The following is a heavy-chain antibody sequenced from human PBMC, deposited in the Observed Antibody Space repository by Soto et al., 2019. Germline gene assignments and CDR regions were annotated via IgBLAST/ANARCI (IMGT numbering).Heavy chain of an antibody. CDR2: ISGSGGST. CDR3: AKDYGNWNPQYYFDY. V-gene: IGHV3-23*01. Sequence: WGSLRLSCAASGFTFSSYAMSWVRQAPGKGLEWVSAISGSGGSTYYADSVKGRFTISRDNSKNTLYLQMNSLRAEDTAVYYCAKDYGNWNPQYYFDYWGQGTLVTVSS. J-gene: IGHJ4*02. D-gene: IGHD1-1*01. CDR1: GFTFSSYA.